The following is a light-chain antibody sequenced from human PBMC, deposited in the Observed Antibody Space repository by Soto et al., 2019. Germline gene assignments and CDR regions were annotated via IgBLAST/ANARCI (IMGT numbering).Light chain of an antibody. CDR3: QQYGSSPPT. V-gene: IGKV3-20*01. Sequence: DIELTQSPGTLSLSPGERATLSCRSSQSVSSSYLAWYQQKPGQAPRLMIYGASSRDTGIPARFTGSGSGTDCTLTISSLEPEDVAVYYCQQYGSSPPTLGQGTKVDIK. CDR2: GAS. CDR1: QSVSSSY. J-gene: IGKJ1*01.